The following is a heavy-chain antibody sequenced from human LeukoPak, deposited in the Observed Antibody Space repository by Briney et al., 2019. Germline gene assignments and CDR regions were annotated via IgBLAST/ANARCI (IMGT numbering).Heavy chain of an antibody. CDR1: GFTFSSYE. CDR3: ARYYYDSSGYLWRVFDY. V-gene: IGHV3-48*03. D-gene: IGHD3-22*01. J-gene: IGHJ4*02. CDR2: ISSSGSTI. Sequence: GGSLRLSCAASGFTFSSYEMNWVRQAPGKGREWVSYISSSGSTIYYADSVKGRFTISRDNAKNSLYLQMNSLRAEDTAVYYCARYYYDSSGYLWRVFDYWGQGTLVTVSS.